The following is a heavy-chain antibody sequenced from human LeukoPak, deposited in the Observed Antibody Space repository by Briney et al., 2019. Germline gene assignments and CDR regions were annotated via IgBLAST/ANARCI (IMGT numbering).Heavy chain of an antibody. D-gene: IGHD1-26*01. V-gene: IGHV3-30*04. J-gene: IGHJ5*02. CDR2: ISYDGSNK. CDR3: ARARLRVGAFDP. Sequence: PGGSLRLSCAASGFTFSSYAMHWVRQAPGKGLEWVAVISYDGSNKYYADSVKGRFTISRDNSKNTLYLQMNSLRAEDTAVYYCARARLRVGAFDPWGQGTLVTVSS. CDR1: GFTFSSYA.